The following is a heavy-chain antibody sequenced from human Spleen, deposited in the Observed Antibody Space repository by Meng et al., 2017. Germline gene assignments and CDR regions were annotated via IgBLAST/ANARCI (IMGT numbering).Heavy chain of an antibody. CDR2: TSYDGFDK. Sequence: GESLKISCAGSGFIFSSYAMHWVRQAPGKGPEWVASTSYDGFDKRYADSVKGRFTISRDNSKNTLHLQMNSLSGEDTAVYYCARDYHDYGDYGFYFDYWGQGTLVTVSS. CDR1: GFIFSSYA. D-gene: IGHD4-17*01. V-gene: IGHV3-30*01. J-gene: IGHJ4*02. CDR3: ARDYHDYGDYGFYFDY.